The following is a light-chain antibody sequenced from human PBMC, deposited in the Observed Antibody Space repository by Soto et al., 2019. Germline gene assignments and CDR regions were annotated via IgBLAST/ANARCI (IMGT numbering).Light chain of an antibody. Sequence: DIQMTQSPSTLSASVGDRVTIVCRASQSISSWLAWYQQNPGKAPKLLISKASNLDSGVPSRFSGSGSGTEFNLTISSLQPEDFATYYCQQYNSFIWTFGRGTKVDTK. CDR3: QQYNSFIWT. CDR1: QSISSW. V-gene: IGKV1-5*03. J-gene: IGKJ1*01. CDR2: KAS.